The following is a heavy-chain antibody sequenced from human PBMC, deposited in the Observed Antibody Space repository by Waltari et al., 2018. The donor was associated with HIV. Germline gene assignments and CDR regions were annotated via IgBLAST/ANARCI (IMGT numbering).Heavy chain of an antibody. CDR3: ARVGCSSASCYSGWFDP. CDR2: ISAYNGNT. Sequence: QAQLAQSGAEVKKPGASVKVSCKASGYTFTSYGISWVGQAPGQGLEWLGWISAYNGNTNYAQKRQGRVSMTTDTSTSTAYMELRSLRSDDTAVYYCARVGCSSASCYSGWFDPWGQGTLVTVSS. J-gene: IGHJ5*02. V-gene: IGHV1-18*01. D-gene: IGHD2-2*01. CDR1: GYTFTSYG.